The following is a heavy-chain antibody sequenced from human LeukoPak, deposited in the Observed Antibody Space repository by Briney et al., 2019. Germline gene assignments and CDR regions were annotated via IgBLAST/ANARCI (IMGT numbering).Heavy chain of an antibody. CDR1: GFTFSSSA. D-gene: IGHD1-26*01. V-gene: IGHV3-23*01. J-gene: IGHJ4*02. Sequence: GGSLGLSCAASGFTFSSSAMSWVRQVPGKGLEWVSGISASGGSTSYADSVRGRFTISRDNSKNTLYVQMNSLRDENTAVNYCAKDQRWESPHYLDSWGQGTLVTVSS. CDR3: AKDQRWESPHYLDS. CDR2: ISASGGST.